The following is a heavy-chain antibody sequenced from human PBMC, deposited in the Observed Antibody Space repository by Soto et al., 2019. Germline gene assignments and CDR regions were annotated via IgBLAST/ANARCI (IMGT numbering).Heavy chain of an antibody. CDR3: ARLLLQQPWYFYY. D-gene: IGHD4-4*01. Sequence: SETLSLTCTVSCGSISGYYWSWIRQPAGKGLEWIGRIYTNGITSYNPSLKSRVTMSVDTSQNQFSLKLTSVTAADTGVYYCARLLLQQPWYFYYWGQGTLVTVS. V-gene: IGHV4-4*07. CDR1: CGSISGYY. J-gene: IGHJ4*02. CDR2: IYTNGIT.